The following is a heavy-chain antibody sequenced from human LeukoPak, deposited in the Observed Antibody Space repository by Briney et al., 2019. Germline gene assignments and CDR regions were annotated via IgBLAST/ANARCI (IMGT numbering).Heavy chain of an antibody. D-gene: IGHD1-26*01. CDR3: AKGLVGIYPQSRVCYI. CDR1: GFTFSDYD. J-gene: IGHJ3*02. V-gene: IGHV3-23*01. CDR2: INDRGDNS. Sequence: TGGSLRLSCAASGFTFSDYDMNWIRQVPGRGLEWVSLINDRGDNSIYADSVKGRFTISRDNSTNTLYLQMNSLRDEDAAVYHCAKGLVGIYPQSRVCYIWGQGTKVTVSS.